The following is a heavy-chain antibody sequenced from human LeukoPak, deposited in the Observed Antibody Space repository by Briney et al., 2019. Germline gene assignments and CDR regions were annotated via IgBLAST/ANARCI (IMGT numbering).Heavy chain of an antibody. D-gene: IGHD4-11*01. J-gene: IGHJ6*02. CDR3: AKDRYRYSNYVGGSYYYYGMDV. CDR1: GFTFSSYG. Sequence: PGRSLRLSCAASGFTFSSYGMHWVCQAPGKGLEWVAVISYDGSNKYYADSVKGRFTISRDNSKNTLYLQMNSLRAEDTAVYYCAKDRYRYSNYVGGSYYYYGMDVWGQGTTVTVSS. V-gene: IGHV3-30*18. CDR2: ISYDGSNK.